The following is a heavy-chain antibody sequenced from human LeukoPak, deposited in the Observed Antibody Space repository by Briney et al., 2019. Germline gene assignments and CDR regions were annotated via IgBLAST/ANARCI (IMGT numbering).Heavy chain of an antibody. CDR1: GGTFSSYA. CDR3: AREYYYDSSGYLGVWFDP. CDR2: IIPIFGTA. Sequence: ASVKVSCRASGGTFSSYAISWVRQAPGQGLEWMGGIIPIFGTANYAQKFQGRVTITTDESTSTAYMELSSLRSEDTAVYYCAREYYYDSSGYLGVWFDPWGQGTLVTVSS. D-gene: IGHD3-22*01. V-gene: IGHV1-69*05. J-gene: IGHJ5*02.